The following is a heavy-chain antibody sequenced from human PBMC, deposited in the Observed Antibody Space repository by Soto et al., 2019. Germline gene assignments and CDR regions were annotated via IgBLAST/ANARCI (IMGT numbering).Heavy chain of an antibody. J-gene: IGHJ4*02. V-gene: IGHV4-4*02. CDR2: IYHSGIT. CDR1: GDSISSSKW. CDR3: ASVERQQQQGY. D-gene: IGHD6-13*01. Sequence: QVQLQDSGPGLVKPSGTLSLTCAVSGDSISSSKWCSWVRQPPGKGLEWIGEIYHSGITTYNPSLKRRVINSVYKSKNQLSLKLSPVTDADTALYYCASVERQQQQGYCGPGTLVTVSS.